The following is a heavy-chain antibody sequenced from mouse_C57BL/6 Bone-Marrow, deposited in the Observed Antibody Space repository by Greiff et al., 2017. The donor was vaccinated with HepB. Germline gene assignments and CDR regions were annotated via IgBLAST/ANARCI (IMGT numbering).Heavy chain of an antibody. Sequence: EVKLMESGPELVKPGDSVKISCKASGYSFTGYFMNWVMQSHGKSLEWIGRINPYNGDTFYNQKFKGKATLTVDKSSSTAHMELRSLTSEDSAVYYCAAIYYDYDVGYYYAMDYWGQGTSVTVSS. D-gene: IGHD2-4*01. CDR2: INPYNGDT. CDR1: GYSFTGYF. CDR3: AAIYYDYDVGYYYAMDY. V-gene: IGHV1-20*01. J-gene: IGHJ4*01.